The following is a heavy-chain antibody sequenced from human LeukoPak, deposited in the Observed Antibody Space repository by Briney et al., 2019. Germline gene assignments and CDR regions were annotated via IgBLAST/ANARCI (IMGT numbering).Heavy chain of an antibody. CDR3: ARVDFWSGHAPFDY. CDR1: GGSMNNIYY. CDR2: IFYSGIS. V-gene: IGHV4-39*01. D-gene: IGHD3-3*01. J-gene: IGHJ4*02. Sequence: SETLSLTCNVSGGSMNNIYYWGWIRQPPGKGLEWIGNIFYSGISYYNPSLRSRVTIAIDTSKSQFSLKLTSVTAADTAVYYCARVDFWSGHAPFDYWGQGTLVTVSS.